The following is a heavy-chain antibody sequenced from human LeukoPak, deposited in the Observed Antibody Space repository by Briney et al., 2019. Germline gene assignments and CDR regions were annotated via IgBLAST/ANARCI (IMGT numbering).Heavy chain of an antibody. D-gene: IGHD6-13*01. CDR1: GNTFTNYY. J-gene: IGHJ5*02. CDR3: ARDGDENSSSWSWFDP. Sequence: ASVKVSCKASGNTFTNYYMHWVRQAPGQGLEWMGIINPSAGTTTYAQKFRGRVTMTRDTSTSTVYMELSSLRSEDTAVYYCARDGDENSSSWSWFDPWGQGTLVTVSS. CDR2: INPSAGTT. V-gene: IGHV1-46*01.